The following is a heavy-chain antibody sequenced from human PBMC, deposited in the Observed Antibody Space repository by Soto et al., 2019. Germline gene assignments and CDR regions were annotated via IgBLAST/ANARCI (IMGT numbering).Heavy chain of an antibody. D-gene: IGHD3-10*01. CDR3: ARGEIQVRGHTYYYYGMDV. J-gene: IGHJ6*02. Sequence: QVQLQESGPGLVKPSETLSLTCTVSGGSISSYYWSWIRQPPGKGLEWIGYIYYSGSTNYNPSLKGRVTISVDTSKNQFSLKLSSVTAADTAVYYCARGEIQVRGHTYYYYGMDVWGQGTTVTVSS. V-gene: IGHV4-59*01. CDR1: GGSISSYY. CDR2: IYYSGST.